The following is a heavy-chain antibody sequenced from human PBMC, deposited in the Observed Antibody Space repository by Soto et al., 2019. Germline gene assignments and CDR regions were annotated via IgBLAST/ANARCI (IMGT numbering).Heavy chain of an antibody. D-gene: IGHD3-9*01. V-gene: IGHV3-23*01. CDR3: ARESPHIYFKNWFDP. J-gene: IGHJ5*02. Sequence: PGGSLRLSCAASGFTFSSYAMTWVRQAPGKGLEWISSISDGADGPYYADSVRGRFTISRDSSRNTLSLQMNSLRSEDTAVYYCARESPHIYFKNWFDPWGQGTLVTVSS. CDR1: GFTFSSYA. CDR2: ISDGADGP.